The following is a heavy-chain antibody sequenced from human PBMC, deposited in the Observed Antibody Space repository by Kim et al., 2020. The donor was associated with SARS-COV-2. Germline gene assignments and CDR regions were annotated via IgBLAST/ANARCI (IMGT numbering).Heavy chain of an antibody. V-gene: IGHV4-34*01. D-gene: IGHD3-10*01. Sequence: SETLSLTCAVYGGSFSGYYWSWIRQPPGKGLEWIGEINHSGSTNYNPSLKSRVTISVDTSKNQFSLKLSSVTAADTAVYYCARAFKRFGEFPYWGQGTLVTVSS. CDR3: ARAFKRFGEFPY. J-gene: IGHJ4*02. CDR1: GGSFSGYY. CDR2: INHSGST.